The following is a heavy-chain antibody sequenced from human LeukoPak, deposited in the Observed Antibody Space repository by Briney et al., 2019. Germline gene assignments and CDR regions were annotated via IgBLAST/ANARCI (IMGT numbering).Heavy chain of an antibody. Sequence: PRGSLRLSCAASGFTVSSINMSWVRQAPGKGLEWVSVVYSGDSTYYADSVKGRFTISSDNSKNTLYLQMNSLRAEDTAVYYCAGGAGPSKDAFDIWGQGTMVTVSS. CDR2: VYSGDST. V-gene: IGHV3-53*01. D-gene: IGHD3-10*01. CDR3: AGGAGPSKDAFDI. J-gene: IGHJ3*02. CDR1: GFTVSSIN.